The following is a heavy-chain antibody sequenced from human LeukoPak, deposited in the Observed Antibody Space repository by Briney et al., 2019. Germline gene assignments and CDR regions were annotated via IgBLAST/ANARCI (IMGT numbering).Heavy chain of an antibody. D-gene: IGHD2-2*02. V-gene: IGHV4-59*01. CDR3: ARGGWQHILY. CDR1: GGSISNNY. J-gene: IGHJ4*02. Sequence: PSETLSLTCAVSGGSISNNYWSWIRQPPGKGLEWIWYISYSGSTNYYPSLKSRVTMSVDTSKNQFSLKLRSVTAADTAVYYCARGGWQHILYWGQGTLVTVSS. CDR2: ISYSGST.